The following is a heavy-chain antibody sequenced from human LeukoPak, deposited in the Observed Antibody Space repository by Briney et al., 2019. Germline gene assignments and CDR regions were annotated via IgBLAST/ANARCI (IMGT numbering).Heavy chain of an antibody. D-gene: IGHD2-8*01. CDR1: GLTFSTYA. CDR3: ARGPYHMLTMPPWFDA. Sequence: GGSLTLSCAASGLTFSTYAVHWLRQAPGERLEYVSAIDDSGRNTHYGNFARGRFTISRDNSKNILFLQMASLKTEDTAVYYCARGPYHMLTMPPWFDAWGQGALVTVSS. V-gene: IGHV3-64*01. J-gene: IGHJ5*02. CDR2: IDDSGRNT.